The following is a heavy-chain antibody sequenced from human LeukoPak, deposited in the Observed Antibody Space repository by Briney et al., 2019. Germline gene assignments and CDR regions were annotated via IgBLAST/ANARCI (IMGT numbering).Heavy chain of an antibody. Sequence: AASVKVSCKASGYTFTSYGINWVRQATGQGLEWMGWMNPNSGNTGYAQKFQGRVTITRNTSISTAYMELSSLRAEDTAVYYCARVVSCSGGSCHRAEYFQHWGQGTLVTVSS. D-gene: IGHD2-15*01. V-gene: IGHV1-8*03. J-gene: IGHJ1*01. CDR2: MNPNSGNT. CDR3: ARVVSCSGGSCHRAEYFQH. CDR1: GYTFTSYG.